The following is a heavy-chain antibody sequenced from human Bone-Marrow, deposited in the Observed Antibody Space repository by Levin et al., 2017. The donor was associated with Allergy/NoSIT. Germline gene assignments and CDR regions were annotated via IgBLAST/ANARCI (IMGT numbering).Heavy chain of an antibody. D-gene: IGHD3-10*01. CDR2: IYPGDSDT. Sequence: GESLKISCKGSGYNFNDYWIGWVRQLPGKGLEWMGIIYPGDSDTRYSQSFQGQVTISADRSLRTAFLQWSSLKASDTATYYCARQRDEEEGSYHYYGMDVWGQGTTVTVAS. J-gene: IGHJ6*01. V-gene: IGHV5-51*01. CDR3: ARQRDEEEGSYHYYGMDV. CDR1: GYNFNDYW.